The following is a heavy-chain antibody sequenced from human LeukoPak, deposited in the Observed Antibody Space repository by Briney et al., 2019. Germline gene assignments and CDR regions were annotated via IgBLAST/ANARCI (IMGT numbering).Heavy chain of an antibody. V-gene: IGHV3-30*02. CDR2: IRYDGSNK. D-gene: IGHD3-10*01. Sequence: QSGGSLRLSCAASGFTFDDYGMSWVRQAPGKGLEWVAFIRYDGSNKYYADSVKGRFTISRDNSKNTLYLQMNSLRAEDTAVYYCAKDPTRGLLYYYYMDVWGKGTTVTISS. CDR1: GFTFDDYG. J-gene: IGHJ6*03. CDR3: AKDPTRGLLYYYYMDV.